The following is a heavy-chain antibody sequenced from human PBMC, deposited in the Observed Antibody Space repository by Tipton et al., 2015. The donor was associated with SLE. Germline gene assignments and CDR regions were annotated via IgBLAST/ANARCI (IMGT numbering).Heavy chain of an antibody. CDR2: GST. J-gene: IGHJ4*02. CDR3: ARVRCSSTSCYYFDY. Sequence: GSTNYNPSLKSRVSISVDTSKNQFSLELSTVTAADTAVYYCARVRCSSTSCYYFDYWGQGTLVTVSS. D-gene: IGHD2-2*01. V-gene: IGHV4-59*01.